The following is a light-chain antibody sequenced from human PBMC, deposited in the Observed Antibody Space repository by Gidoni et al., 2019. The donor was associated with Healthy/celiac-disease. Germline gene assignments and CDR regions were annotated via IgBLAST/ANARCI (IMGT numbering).Light chain of an antibody. CDR2: DNN. V-gene: IGLV1-51*01. J-gene: IGLJ1*01. CDR1: SSNMGNNY. CDR3: GTWDSSLSAYV. Sequence: QSVLTQPPSVSAAPGQKVTISCAGSSSNMGNNYVSWYQQLPGTAPKLLIYDNNKRPSGIPDRFSGSKSGTSATLGITGLQTGDEADYYCGTWDSSLSAYVFGTGTKGTVL.